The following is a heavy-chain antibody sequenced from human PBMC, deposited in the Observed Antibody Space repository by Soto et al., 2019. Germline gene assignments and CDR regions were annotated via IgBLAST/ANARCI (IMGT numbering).Heavy chain of an antibody. CDR2: ISGGGINA. Sequence: GGSLRLSCAASGFTFSNYAMSWVRQAPGKGLEWVSTISGGGINAYYTDSVKGRFTVSRDNSKNTLFLQMNSLRAEDTAVYFCAKPGGTFWFDPWGHGTLVTVSS. CDR1: GFTFSNYA. D-gene: IGHD1-1*01. J-gene: IGHJ5*02. CDR3: AKPGGTFWFDP. V-gene: IGHV3-23*01.